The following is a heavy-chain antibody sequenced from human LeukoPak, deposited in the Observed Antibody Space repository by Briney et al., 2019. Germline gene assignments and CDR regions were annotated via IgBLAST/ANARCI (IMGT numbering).Heavy chain of an antibody. V-gene: IGHV3-30*01. J-gene: IGHJ4*02. CDR1: GFTFSSYA. D-gene: IGHD6-13*01. Sequence: GGSLRLSCAASGFTFSSYAMHWVRQAPGKGLEWVAVISYDGSNKYYADSVKGRFTISRDNSKNTLYLQMNSLRAEDTAVYYCARDPSSSWLDYWGQGTLVTVSS. CDR2: ISYDGSNK. CDR3: ARDPSSSWLDY.